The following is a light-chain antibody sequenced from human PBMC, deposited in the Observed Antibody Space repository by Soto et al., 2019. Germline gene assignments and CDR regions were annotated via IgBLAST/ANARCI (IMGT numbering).Light chain of an antibody. CDR2: EVT. CDR1: TSDFGFYNY. J-gene: IGLJ1*01. Sequence: QSALTQPASVSGPPGQSITISCTGTTSDFGFYNYVSWYQHHPGKAPKLLIYEVTIRHSGVSNRFSGSKSGNTASLTISGLQAEDEADYYCSSYTSSTDYVFGTGTKVTVL. V-gene: IGLV2-14*01. CDR3: SSYTSSTDYV.